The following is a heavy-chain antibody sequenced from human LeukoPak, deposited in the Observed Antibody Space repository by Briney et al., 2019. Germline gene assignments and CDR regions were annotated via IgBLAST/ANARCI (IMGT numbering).Heavy chain of an antibody. CDR2: ISSISSSST. CDR1: GFTFSDYY. CDR3: AREDSGSYFDY. Sequence: GGSLRLSCAVSGFTFSDYYMSWIRQAPGKGLEWVSYISSISSSSTYYADSVKGRFTISRGNAKNSLYLQMNSLRAEDTAVYYCAREDSGSYFDYWGQGTLVTVSS. D-gene: IGHD1-26*01. V-gene: IGHV3-11*06. J-gene: IGHJ4*02.